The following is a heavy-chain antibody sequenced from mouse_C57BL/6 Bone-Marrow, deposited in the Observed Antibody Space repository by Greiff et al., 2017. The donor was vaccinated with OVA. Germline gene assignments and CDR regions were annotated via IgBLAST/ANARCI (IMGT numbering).Heavy chain of an antibody. CDR3: ARGGEDYGYDEWYCDV. J-gene: IGHJ1*03. CDR2: ISYDGSN. CDR1: GYSITSGYY. D-gene: IGHD2-2*01. Sequence: EVKLQESGPGLVKPSQSLSLTCSVTGYSITSGYYWNWIRQFPGNKLEWMGYISYDGSNNYNPSLKNRISITRDTSKNQFFLKLNSVTTEDTATYYCARGGEDYGYDEWYCDVWGTGTTVTVSS. V-gene: IGHV3-6*01.